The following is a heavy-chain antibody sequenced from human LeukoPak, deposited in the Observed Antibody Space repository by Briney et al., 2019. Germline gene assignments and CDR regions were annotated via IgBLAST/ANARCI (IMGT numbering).Heavy chain of an antibody. D-gene: IGHD6-19*01. V-gene: IGHV3-33*01. CDR3: ARDAPGSGWYNWFDP. J-gene: IGHJ5*02. Sequence: GGSLRLSCAASGFTFSSYGMHWVRQAPGKGLEWVAVIWYDGSNKYYADSVKGRFTISRDNSKNTLYLQMNSLRAEDTAVYYCARDAPGSGWYNWFDPWGQGTLVTVSS. CDR1: GFTFSSYG. CDR2: IWYDGSNK.